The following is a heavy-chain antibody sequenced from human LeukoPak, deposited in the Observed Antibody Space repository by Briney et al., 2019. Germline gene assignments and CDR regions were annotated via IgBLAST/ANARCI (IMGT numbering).Heavy chain of an antibody. Sequence: KISCKGSGYSFTTYWIGWVRQAPGQGLEWMGGIIPIFGTANYAQKFQGRVTITADESTSTAYTELSSLRSEDTAVYYCARVSSGGSGWYYFDYWGQGTLVTVSS. J-gene: IGHJ4*02. CDR3: ARVSSGGSGWYYFDY. V-gene: IGHV1-69*01. CDR2: IIPIFGTA. CDR1: GYSFTTYW. D-gene: IGHD6-19*01.